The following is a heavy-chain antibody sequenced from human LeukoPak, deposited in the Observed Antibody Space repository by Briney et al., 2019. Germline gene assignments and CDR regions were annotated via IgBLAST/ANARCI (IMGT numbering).Heavy chain of an antibody. D-gene: IGHD5-24*01. V-gene: IGHV3-30*02. J-gene: IGHJ3*02. Sequence: GGSLRLSCAASGFTFSSYGMHWVRQAPGKGLEWVAFIRYDGSNKYYADSVKGRFTISRDNSKNTLYLHVNSLRAEDTAVYYCAKDSGVGMATTFSILDIWGQGTMVTVSS. CDR3: AKDSGVGMATTFSILDI. CDR1: GFTFSSYG. CDR2: IRYDGSNK.